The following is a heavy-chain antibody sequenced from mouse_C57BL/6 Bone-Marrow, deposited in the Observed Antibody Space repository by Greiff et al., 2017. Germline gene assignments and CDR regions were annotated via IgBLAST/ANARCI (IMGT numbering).Heavy chain of an antibody. Sequence: QVQLQQPGAELVRPGTSVKLSCKASGYTFTSYWMHWVKQRPGQGLEWIGVIDPSDSYTNYNQKFKGKATLTVDTSSSTAYMQLSSLTSEDSAVYYCAYGSSHWYFDVWGTGTTVTVSS. J-gene: IGHJ1*03. CDR1: GYTFTSYW. CDR3: AYGSSHWYFDV. D-gene: IGHD1-1*01. V-gene: IGHV1-59*01. CDR2: IDPSDSYT.